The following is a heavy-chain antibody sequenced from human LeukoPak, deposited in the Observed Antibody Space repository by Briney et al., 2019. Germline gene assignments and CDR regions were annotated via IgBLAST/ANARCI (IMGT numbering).Heavy chain of an antibody. CDR1: GYSISSGYS. Sequence: SETLSLTCTVSGYSISSGYSWGWIRQPPGKGLEWIGTMYHSGSTYYNPSLKSRVTISVDTSKNQFSLKLSSVTAADTAVYYCARVPGVFDYWGQGTLVTVSS. CDR3: ARVPGVFDY. D-gene: IGHD7-27*01. V-gene: IGHV4-38-2*02. J-gene: IGHJ4*02. CDR2: MYHSGST.